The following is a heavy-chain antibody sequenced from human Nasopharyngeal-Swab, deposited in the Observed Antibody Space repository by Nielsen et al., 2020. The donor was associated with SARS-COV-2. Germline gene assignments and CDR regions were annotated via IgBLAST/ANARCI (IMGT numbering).Heavy chain of an antibody. CDR2: INPHSRGT. D-gene: IGHD4-17*01. J-gene: IGHJ4*02. CDR1: GYTLTGYY. CDR3: ARDDYGDYGYFGH. Sequence: ASVKVSCKASGYTLTGYYMHWVRQAPGQGLEWMGWINPHSRGTKYAQKFQGRVTMTSDTSINTAYMELRRLRSDDNAVYYCARDDYGDYGYFGHWGQGTLVTVSS. V-gene: IGHV1-2*02.